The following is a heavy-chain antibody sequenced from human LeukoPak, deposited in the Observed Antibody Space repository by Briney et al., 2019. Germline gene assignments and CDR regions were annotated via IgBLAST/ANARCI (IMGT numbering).Heavy chain of an antibody. CDR1: GGTFSSYA. D-gene: IGHD6-19*01. Sequence: SVKVSCKASGGTFSSYAISWVRQAPGQGLEWMGRIIPILGIANYAQKFQGRVTITADKSTSTAYMELSSLRSEDTAVYYCAEGIAVAGTVYWGQGTLVTVSS. CDR3: AEGIAVAGTVY. J-gene: IGHJ4*02. V-gene: IGHV1-69*04. CDR2: IIPILGIA.